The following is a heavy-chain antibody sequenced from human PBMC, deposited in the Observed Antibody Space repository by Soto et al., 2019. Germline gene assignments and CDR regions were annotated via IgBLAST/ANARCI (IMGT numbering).Heavy chain of an antibody. CDR1: GGSMSSSNW. J-gene: IGHJ4*02. CDR3: ARSAATVLDS. Sequence: QVQLQESGPGLVKPSGTLSLTCTVSGGSMSSSNWWNWVRQSPGKGLEWIGETHPSGRTNYGPSLSSRLTIAGDKANHHSSLQSASVPAADTAVYYCARSAATVLDSWGQGPLVTVAS. V-gene: IGHV4-4*02. D-gene: IGHD5-18*01. CDR2: THPSGRT.